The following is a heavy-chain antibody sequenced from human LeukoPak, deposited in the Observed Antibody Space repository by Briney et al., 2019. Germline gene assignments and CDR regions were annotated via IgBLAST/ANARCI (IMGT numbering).Heavy chain of an antibody. CDR3: ARAPASSQRGSDYMDV. V-gene: IGHV3-21*01. D-gene: IGHD3-16*01. Sequence: AGGSLRLSCAASGFTFSSYSMNWVRQAPGKGLEWVSSTSSSSSYIYYADSVKGRFTISRDNAKNSLYLQMNSLRAEDTAVYYCARAPASSQRGSDYMDVWGKGTTVTVSS. J-gene: IGHJ6*03. CDR2: TSSSSSYI. CDR1: GFTFSSYS.